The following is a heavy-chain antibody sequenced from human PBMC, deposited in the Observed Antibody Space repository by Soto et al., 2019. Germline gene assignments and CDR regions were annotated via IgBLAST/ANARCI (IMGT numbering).Heavy chain of an antibody. D-gene: IGHD2-8*01. CDR3: ARAPGYCTNGVCSSHPNAFDI. V-gene: IGHV3-11*06. Sequence: GGSLRLSCAASGFTFSYYYMSWIRQAPGKGLEWVSYISSSSSYTNYADSVKGRFTISRDNAKNSLYLQMNSLRAEDTAVYYCARAPGYCTNGVCSSHPNAFDIWGQGTMVTVS. J-gene: IGHJ3*02. CDR1: GFTFSYYY. CDR2: ISSSSSYT.